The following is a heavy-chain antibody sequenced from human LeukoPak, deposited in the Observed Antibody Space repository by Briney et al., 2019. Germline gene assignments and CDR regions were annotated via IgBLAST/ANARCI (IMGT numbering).Heavy chain of an antibody. Sequence: GGSLRLSCAASGFTFNNYDMSWVRQAPGKGLEWVSGISASGGSTYYADSVKGRFTISRDNAKNSLYLQMNSLRAEDTAVYYCARSAVADPYYYYGMDVWGQGTTVTVSS. D-gene: IGHD6-19*01. V-gene: IGHV3-23*01. CDR2: ISASGGST. J-gene: IGHJ6*02. CDR1: GFTFNNYD. CDR3: ARSAVADPYYYYGMDV.